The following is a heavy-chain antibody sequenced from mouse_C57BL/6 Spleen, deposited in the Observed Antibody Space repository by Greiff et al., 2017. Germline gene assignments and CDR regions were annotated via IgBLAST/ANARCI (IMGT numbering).Heavy chain of an antibody. CDR2: INPNNGGT. J-gene: IGHJ1*03. D-gene: IGHD1-1*01. Sequence: EVKLQQSGPELVKPGASVKISCKASGYTFTDYYMNWVKQSHGKSLEWIGDINPNNGGTSYNQKFKGKATLTVDTSSSAAYMELRSLTSEDSAVYYCARGGFDYGSSWYFDVWGTGTTVTVSS. CDR1: GYTFTDYY. CDR3: ARGGFDYGSSWYFDV. V-gene: IGHV1-26*01.